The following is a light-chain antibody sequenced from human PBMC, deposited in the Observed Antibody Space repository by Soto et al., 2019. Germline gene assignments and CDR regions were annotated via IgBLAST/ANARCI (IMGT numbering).Light chain of an antibody. CDR1: QSVSSSY. CDR3: QQYGRT. J-gene: IGKJ1*01. Sequence: EIVLTQSPGTLSLSPGERATLSCRASQSVSSSYLAWYQQKPGQAPRLLIYGASSRATGIPDRFSGSGSGTDFPLTISRLEPEDFAVYYCQQYGRTFGQGTKGEIK. V-gene: IGKV3-20*01. CDR2: GAS.